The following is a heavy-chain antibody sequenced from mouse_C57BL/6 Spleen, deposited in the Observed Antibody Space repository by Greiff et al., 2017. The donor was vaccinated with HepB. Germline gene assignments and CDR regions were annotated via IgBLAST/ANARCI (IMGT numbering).Heavy chain of an antibody. CDR1: GYSFTGYF. D-gene: IGHD1-1*01. Sequence: EVQLQQSGPELVKPGDSVKISCKASGYSFTGYFMNWVMQSHGKSLEWIGRINPYNGDTFYNQKFKGKATLTVDKSSSTAHMELRSLTSEESAVYYCARDGTYGSSYVEYYFDYWGQGTTLTVSS. CDR2: INPYNGDT. CDR3: ARDGTYGSSYVEYYFDY. V-gene: IGHV1-20*01. J-gene: IGHJ2*01.